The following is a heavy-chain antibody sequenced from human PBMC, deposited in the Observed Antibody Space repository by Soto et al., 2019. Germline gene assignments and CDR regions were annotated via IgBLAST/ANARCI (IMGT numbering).Heavy chain of an antibody. CDR1: GFTFSSYW. D-gene: IGHD5-12*01. Sequence: EVQLVESGGGLIQPGGSLRLSCAASGFTFSSYWMHWVRQAPGKGLVWVSSLNPDGTTTNYADSVKGRFTISRDNSKNTLYLQMNSLRAADTAVYYCSRDLGGSQDYWGQGTLVTVSS. CDR2: LNPDGTTT. J-gene: IGHJ4*02. CDR3: SRDLGGSQDY. V-gene: IGHV3-74*01.